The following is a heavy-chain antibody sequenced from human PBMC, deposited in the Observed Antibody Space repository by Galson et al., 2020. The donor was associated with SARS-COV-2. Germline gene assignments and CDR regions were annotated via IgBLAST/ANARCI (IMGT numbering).Heavy chain of an antibody. V-gene: IGHV3-64D*06. CDR2: ISSNGGST. J-gene: IGHJ1*01. Sequence: GGSLRLSCSASGFTFTNYAIHWVRQAPGKGLEYVSAISSNGGSTFYADSVRDRFIISRDDSKNMVYLQMSSLRAEDTAIYYCVKDDCLSSSCYVDFQHWGQGTLVTVSS. D-gene: IGHD2-2*01. CDR3: VKDDCLSSSCYVDFQH. CDR1: GFTFTNYA.